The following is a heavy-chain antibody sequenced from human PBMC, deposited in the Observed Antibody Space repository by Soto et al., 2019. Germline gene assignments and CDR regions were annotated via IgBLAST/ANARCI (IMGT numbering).Heavy chain of an antibody. CDR2: LSRGDER. V-gene: IGHV4-4*02. Sequence: QVQLQESGPGLVKPSETLSLTCTVSGAPITTTKWWAWVRLPPGKGLEWIGELSRGDERSSNPSLEGRFTRSLDKSNNHFSLKLTSVTAADTAIYYCATLTISYTWGVWCRGTSVTVSS. CDR1: GAPITTTKW. CDR3: ATLTISYTWGV. D-gene: IGHD3-16*01. J-gene: IGHJ6*02.